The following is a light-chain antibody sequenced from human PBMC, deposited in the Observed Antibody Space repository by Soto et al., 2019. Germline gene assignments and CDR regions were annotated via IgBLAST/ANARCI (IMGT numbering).Light chain of an antibody. J-gene: IGLJ3*02. CDR1: SSDVGGYNR. V-gene: IGLV2-18*02. Sequence: QSVLTQPPSVSGSPGQSVTISCTGTSSDVGGYNRVSWYQQPPGTAPKLIIYEVTNRPSGVPDRFSGSRSGNTASLTISGLQAEDEADYYCSSYTSSTTWVFGGGTKLTVL. CDR2: EVT. CDR3: SSYTSSTTWV.